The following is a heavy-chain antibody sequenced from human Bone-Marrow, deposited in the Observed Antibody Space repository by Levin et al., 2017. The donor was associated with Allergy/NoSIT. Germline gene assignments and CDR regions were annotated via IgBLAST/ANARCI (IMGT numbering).Heavy chain of an antibody. D-gene: IGHD1-26*01. Sequence: GESLKISCAASGFTFSSYSMNWVRQVPGKGLEWVSSITGNSRYIYYADSLKGRFIISRDDAKNSLFLQMNSLRPEDTAVYYCARDFEEGSGSLADAFDIWGPGTMVAVSS. V-gene: IGHV3-21*01. CDR1: GFTFSSYS. CDR2: ITGNSRYI. CDR3: ARDFEEGSGSLADAFDI. J-gene: IGHJ3*02.